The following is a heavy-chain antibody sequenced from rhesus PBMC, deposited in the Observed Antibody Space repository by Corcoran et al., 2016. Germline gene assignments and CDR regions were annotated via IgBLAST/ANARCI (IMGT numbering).Heavy chain of an antibody. V-gene: IGHV3-54*02. CDR2: ISYDGNKK. Sequence: EVQLVESGGGLVQPGGSLRLSCAASGLTFSSYGMHWVRKVPGKGLEWVAVISYDGNKKYYADSVKDRFTISRDNSKNMLYLQMNNLKLEDTAVYYCASGGYGSSHYYYFDLWGPGTPITISS. D-gene: IGHD4-29*01. CDR3: ASGGYGSSHYYYFDL. CDR1: GLTFSSYG. J-gene: IGHJ2*01.